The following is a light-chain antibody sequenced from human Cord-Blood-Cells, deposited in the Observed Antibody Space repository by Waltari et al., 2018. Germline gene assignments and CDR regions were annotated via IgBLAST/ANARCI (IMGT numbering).Light chain of an antibody. V-gene: IGKV4-1*01. J-gene: IGKJ1*01. CDR2: WAS. Sequence: INCKSSQSVLYSSNNKNYLAWYQQKPGQPPKLLIYWASTRESGVPDRFSGSGSGTDFTLTISSLQAEDVAVYYCQQYYSTPTFGQGTKVEIK. CDR3: QQYYSTPT. CDR1: QSVLYSSNNKNY.